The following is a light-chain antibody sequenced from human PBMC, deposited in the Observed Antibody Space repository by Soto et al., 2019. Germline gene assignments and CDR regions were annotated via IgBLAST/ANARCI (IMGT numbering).Light chain of an antibody. Sequence: ESVLTQSPATLSLSPGERATLSCRASRGIDTYLAWYQQKPGQAPRLLIYDASNRATGIPDRFSGSGSGTDFTLTISRLEPEDLAVYYCQQYDRSPRTFGQGTKVDIK. CDR2: DAS. J-gene: IGKJ1*01. CDR3: QQYDRSPRT. CDR1: RGIDTY. V-gene: IGKV3-20*01.